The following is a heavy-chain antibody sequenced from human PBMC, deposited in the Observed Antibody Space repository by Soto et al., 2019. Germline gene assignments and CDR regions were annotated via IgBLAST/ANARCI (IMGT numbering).Heavy chain of an antibody. V-gene: IGHV4-30-4*01. CDR3: AGESQLWEGVAY. CDR1: GGSISSGDYY. D-gene: IGHD5-18*01. J-gene: IGHJ4*02. Sequence: QVQLQESGPGLVKPSQTLSLTCTVSGGSISSGDYYWSWIRQPPGKGLEWIGYIYYSGSTYYNPSLKSRVTISVDTSTHQFSLKLSSVTAADTAVYYCAGESQLWEGVAYWGQGTLVTVSS. CDR2: IYYSGST.